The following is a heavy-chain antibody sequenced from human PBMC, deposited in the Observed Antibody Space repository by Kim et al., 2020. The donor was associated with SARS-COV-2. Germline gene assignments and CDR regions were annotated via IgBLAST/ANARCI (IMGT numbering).Heavy chain of an antibody. D-gene: IGHD6-13*01. CDR2: IYSGGST. CDR3: ARGGYSSSWGTLDP. CDR1: GFTVSSNY. J-gene: IGHJ5*02. V-gene: IGHV3-53*01. Sequence: GGSLRLSCAASGFTVSSNYMSWVRQAPGKGLEWVSVIYSGGSTYYADSVKGRFTISRDNSKNTLYLQMNSLRAEDTAVYYCARGGYSSSWGTLDPWGQGTLVTVSS.